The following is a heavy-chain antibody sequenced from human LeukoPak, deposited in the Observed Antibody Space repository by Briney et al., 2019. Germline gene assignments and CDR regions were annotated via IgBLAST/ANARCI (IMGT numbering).Heavy chain of an antibody. D-gene: IGHD6-19*01. V-gene: IGHV1-18*01. CDR2: ISAYNGDT. J-gene: IGHJ4*02. Sequence: ASVTVSCKASGYTFTNHGISWVRQAPGQGLEWMGWISAYNGDTKYAQTIQGRVTMTTDASTSTAYMELRSLRSDDTAVYYCARDPSNTSGNYAYLDSWGQGTLVTVSS. CDR1: GYTFTNHG. CDR3: ARDPSNTSGNYAYLDS.